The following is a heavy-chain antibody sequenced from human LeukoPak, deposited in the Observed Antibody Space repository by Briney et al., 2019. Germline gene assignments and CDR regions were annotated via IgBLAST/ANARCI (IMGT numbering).Heavy chain of an antibody. D-gene: IGHD2-15*01. CDR1: GGSISSSSYY. Sequence: PSETLSLTCTVSGGSISSSSYYWGWIRQPPGKGLEWIGYIYYSGSTNYNPSLKSRVTISVDTSKNQFSLKLSSVTAADTAVYYCAKLSWDCSGGSCHPGFYYMDVWGKGTTVTISS. CDR3: AKLSWDCSGGSCHPGFYYMDV. J-gene: IGHJ6*03. V-gene: IGHV4-61*05. CDR2: IYYSGST.